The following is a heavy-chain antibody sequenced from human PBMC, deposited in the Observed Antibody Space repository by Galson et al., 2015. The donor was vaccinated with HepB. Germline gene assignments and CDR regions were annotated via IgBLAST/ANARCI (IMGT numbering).Heavy chain of an antibody. D-gene: IGHD3-10*01. CDR2: INSDGSST. CDR3: ARTYGSGSTFDY. Sequence: SLRLSCAASGFTFSSYWMHWVRQAPGKGLVWVSRINSDGSSTSYADSVKGRFTISRDNAKNTLYLQMNSLRAEDTAVYYCARTYGSGSTFDYWGQGTLVTVSS. V-gene: IGHV3-74*01. J-gene: IGHJ4*02. CDR1: GFTFSSYW.